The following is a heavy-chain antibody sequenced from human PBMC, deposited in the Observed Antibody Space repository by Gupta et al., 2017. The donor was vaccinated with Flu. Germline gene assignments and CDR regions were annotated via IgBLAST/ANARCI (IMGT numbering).Heavy chain of an antibody. CDR1: GYY. CDR3: AREVKQWLVRVMYFDY. V-gene: IGHV4-34*01. CDR2: INHSGST. J-gene: IGHJ4*02. D-gene: IGHD6-19*01. Sequence: GYYWSWIRQTPGKGLEWIGEINHSGSTNYNPSLKSRVTISVDTSKNQFSLKLSSVTAAETAVYYCAREVKQWLVRVMYFDYWGQGTLVTVSS.